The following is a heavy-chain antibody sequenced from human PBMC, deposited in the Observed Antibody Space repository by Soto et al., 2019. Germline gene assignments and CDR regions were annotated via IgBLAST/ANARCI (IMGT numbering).Heavy chain of an antibody. CDR1: GFTFGDYA. J-gene: IGHJ4*02. CDR2: IRNKAHRGTT. Sequence: GGSLRLSCTASGFTFGDYAMSWVRQAPGKGLEWISFIRNKAHRGTTKYAASVRGRFTISRDDSKSIAYLQMNSLKTEDTAVYYCTRGDMALNDYWGQGTLVTVSS. D-gene: IGHD2-15*01. V-gene: IGHV3-49*04. CDR3: TRGDMALNDY.